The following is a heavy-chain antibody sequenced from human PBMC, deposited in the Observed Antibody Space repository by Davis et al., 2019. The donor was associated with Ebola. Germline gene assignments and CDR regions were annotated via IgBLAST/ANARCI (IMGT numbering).Heavy chain of an antibody. Sequence: PSETLSLTCTVSGGSISSSSYYWGWIRQPPGKGLEWIGSIYYSWSTYYNPSLKSQVTISVDTSKNQFSLKLSSVTAADTAVYYCARGGTNPFDYWGQGTLVTVSS. J-gene: IGHJ4*02. CDR1: GGSISSSSYY. CDR3: ARGGTNPFDY. CDR2: IYYSWST. V-gene: IGHV4-39*07. D-gene: IGHD1-1*01.